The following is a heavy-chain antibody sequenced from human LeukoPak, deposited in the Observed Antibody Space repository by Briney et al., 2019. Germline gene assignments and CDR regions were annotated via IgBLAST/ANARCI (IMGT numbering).Heavy chain of an antibody. CDR3: AKEGGGYHFDY. Sequence: PGGSLRLSCAASGFTFSTYGMSWVRQAPGKGLEWVSSISGSSTYMSYADSVKGRFTVSRDNAKKSLFLQMNSLRAEDTAVYYCAKEGGGYHFDYWGQGTLVTVSS. CDR2: ISGSSTYM. D-gene: IGHD5-24*01. V-gene: IGHV3-21*04. J-gene: IGHJ4*02. CDR1: GFTFSTYG.